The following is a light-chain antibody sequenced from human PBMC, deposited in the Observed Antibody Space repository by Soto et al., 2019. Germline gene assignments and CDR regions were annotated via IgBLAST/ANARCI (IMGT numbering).Light chain of an antibody. J-gene: IGKJ2*01. V-gene: IGKV3-20*01. Sequence: DIVLTQSPGTLSLSPGERATLSCRASQSVSSSYLAWYQQKPGQAPRLLIYDSSTRATGIPDRFRGSGSGTDLTLTINRLDPEDFAVYYCQQYGSSVYTFGQGTKLEIK. CDR1: QSVSSSY. CDR3: QQYGSSVYT. CDR2: DSS.